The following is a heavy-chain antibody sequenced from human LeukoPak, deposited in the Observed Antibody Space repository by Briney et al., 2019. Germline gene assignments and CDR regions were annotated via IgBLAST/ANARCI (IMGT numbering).Heavy chain of an antibody. Sequence: GGSLRLSCAASGLTFSNFAMTWVRQAPGKGLEWVSAISGGDSNTYYADSVKGRFTISRDNSQNTLYLQLNSLRADDTAVYYCAKETAVAARLIDYWGQGTLVTVSS. V-gene: IGHV3-23*01. CDR3: AKETAVAARLIDY. J-gene: IGHJ4*02. CDR2: ISGGDSNT. D-gene: IGHD6-6*01. CDR1: GLTFSNFA.